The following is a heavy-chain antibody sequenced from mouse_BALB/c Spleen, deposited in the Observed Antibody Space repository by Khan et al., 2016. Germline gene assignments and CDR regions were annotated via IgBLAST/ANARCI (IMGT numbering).Heavy chain of an antibody. J-gene: IGHJ3*01. CDR1: GFSLSTSGMG. D-gene: IGHD2-13*01. CDR2: IYWDDDK. Sequence: QVTLKESGPVILQPSQTLSLTCSFSGFSLSTSGMGVSWIRQPSGKGLEWLAHIYWDDDKRYNPSLKSRLTISKDTSSNQVFLKITSVDTADTATYYCAADDSFAYWGQGTLVTVSA. CDR3: AADDSFAY. V-gene: IGHV8-12*01.